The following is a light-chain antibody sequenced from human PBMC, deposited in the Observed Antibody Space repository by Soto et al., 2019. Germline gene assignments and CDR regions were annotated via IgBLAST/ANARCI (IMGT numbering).Light chain of an antibody. J-gene: IGKJ4*01. CDR2: AAS. CDR3: QLINSF. Sequence: DIQLTQSPSLLSASVGDRVTITCRASQTISKFLSWYQQKPGKAPKLLIYAASTLQDGVPSRFSGSESGTEFTLTISSLQPEDFATYYCQLINSFFGGGTRVEI. V-gene: IGKV1-9*01. CDR1: QTISKF.